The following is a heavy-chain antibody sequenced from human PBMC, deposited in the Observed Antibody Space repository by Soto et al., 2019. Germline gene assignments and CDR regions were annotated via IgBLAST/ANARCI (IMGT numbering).Heavy chain of an antibody. Sequence: QVQVVESGGGVVQPGRSLRLSCAASGFTFSTYGMHWVRQAPGQGLEWVAFISYNGGKIYYADSVKGRFTISRDSSRNTVFPQMNSWRADDTAVYYCARYTSIVPVLFLYAYYYYGMDVWGLGSTVSVAS. CDR3: ARYTSIVPVLFLYAYYYYGMDV. V-gene: IGHV3-30*03. CDR2: ISYNGGKI. CDR1: GFTFSTYG. J-gene: IGHJ6*02. D-gene: IGHD2-8*01.